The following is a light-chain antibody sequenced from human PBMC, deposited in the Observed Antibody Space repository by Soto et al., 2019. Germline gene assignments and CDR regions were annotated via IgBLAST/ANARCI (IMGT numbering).Light chain of an antibody. Sequence: ETVLTQSPGTLSLSPGQGATLSFRASQTISNNYLAWFQQRAGQAPRLIIYGASSRATGIPDRFSGRGSGTDFTLAVSRLEPEDFGTYSWQEYGLSPISTFGPATRVDI. CDR2: GAS. CDR3: QEYGLSPIST. V-gene: IGKV3-20*01. CDR1: QTISNNY. J-gene: IGKJ3*01.